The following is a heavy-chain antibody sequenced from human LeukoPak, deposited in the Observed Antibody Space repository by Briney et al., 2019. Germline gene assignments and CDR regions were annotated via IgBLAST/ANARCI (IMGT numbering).Heavy chain of an antibody. Sequence: WVAHINTNGDSANYADSVKGRFTISRDNAKSTLSLQMNSLRAEDTAIYYCVRDNAYTFDYWGQGTLVTVSS. J-gene: IGHJ4*01. CDR3: VRDNAYTFDY. D-gene: IGHD5-24*01. CDR2: INTNGDSA. V-gene: IGHV3-74*01.